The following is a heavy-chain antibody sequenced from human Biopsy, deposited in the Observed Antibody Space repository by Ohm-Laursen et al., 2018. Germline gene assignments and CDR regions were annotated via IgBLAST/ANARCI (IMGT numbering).Heavy chain of an antibody. Sequence: SETLSLTCTVSGGSISSGSNYWAWIRQPPGKGLEWIGSVYHSGTTYSSPSLKSRVTISVDTSKNQLSLKVTSVTAADTAAYYCARHDGNGPFALDSWGQGTLVTVSS. D-gene: IGHD5-24*01. CDR1: GGSISSGSNY. CDR2: VYHSGTT. V-gene: IGHV4-39*01. CDR3: ARHDGNGPFALDS. J-gene: IGHJ4*02.